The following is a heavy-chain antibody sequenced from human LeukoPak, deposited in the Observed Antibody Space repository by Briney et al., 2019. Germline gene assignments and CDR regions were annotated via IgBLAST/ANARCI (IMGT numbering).Heavy chain of an antibody. J-gene: IGHJ4*02. Sequence: GGSLRLSCVASGFSFSNHGMHWVRQAPGKGLEWVSVIARDGGAKFYADSVKGRFTLSRDNSKNMFFLQMNFLTVEDTAIYYCARKATWGQRYFDHWGQGTPVTVSS. CDR2: IARDGGAK. CDR3: ARKATWGQRYFDH. D-gene: IGHD7-27*01. CDR1: GFSFSNHG. V-gene: IGHV3-30*03.